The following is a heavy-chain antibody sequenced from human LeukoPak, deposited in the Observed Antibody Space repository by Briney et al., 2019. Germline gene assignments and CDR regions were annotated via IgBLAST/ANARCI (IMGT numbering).Heavy chain of an antibody. CDR3: ARDPGLRLDS. D-gene: IGHD3-3*01. CDR1: GFSLSNYA. Sequence: GGSLRLSCAASGFSLSNYAMHWVRQTPGKGLEWVAVIWYDGSNEYYSEFVKGRFAISRDTSRNTLYLQMNNVRAEDTAVYFCARDPGLRLDSWGQGTQVTVS. J-gene: IGHJ4*02. V-gene: IGHV3-33*01. CDR2: IWYDGSNE.